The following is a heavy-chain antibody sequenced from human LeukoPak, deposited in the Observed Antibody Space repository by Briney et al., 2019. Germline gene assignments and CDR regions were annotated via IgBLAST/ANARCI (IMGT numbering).Heavy chain of an antibody. D-gene: IGHD3-9*01. J-gene: IGHJ6*02. Sequence: GGSLRLSCAASGFTVSSNYMSWVRQAPGKGLEGVSVIYSGGSTYYADSVKGRFTISRDNSKNTLYLQMNSLRAEDTAVYYCAREETYYDILTGPHYYGMDVWGQGTTVTVSS. V-gene: IGHV3-66*01. CDR2: IYSGGST. CDR3: AREETYYDILTGPHYYGMDV. CDR1: GFTVSSNY.